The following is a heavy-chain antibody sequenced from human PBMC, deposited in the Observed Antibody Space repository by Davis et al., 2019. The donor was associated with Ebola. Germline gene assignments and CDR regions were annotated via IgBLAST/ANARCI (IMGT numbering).Heavy chain of an antibody. Sequence: GSLRLSCAASGFSYSSYAMSWVRQAPGKGLEWVSGIVGGGSSTYYADSVKGRFTISRDNSKNTLYLQMNSLRAEDTAVYYCAKDWRGYSYGTPSSMDVWGQGTTVTVSS. J-gene: IGHJ6*02. CDR3: AKDWRGYSYGTPSSMDV. CDR2: IVGGGSST. D-gene: IGHD5-18*01. CDR1: GFSYSSYA. V-gene: IGHV3-23*01.